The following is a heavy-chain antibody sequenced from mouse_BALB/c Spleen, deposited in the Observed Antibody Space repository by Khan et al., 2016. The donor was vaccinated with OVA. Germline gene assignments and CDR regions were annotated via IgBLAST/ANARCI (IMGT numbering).Heavy chain of an antibody. CDR2: MSSGSSTI. J-gene: IGHJ1*01. CDR3: SRSGGNFHWYFDV. D-gene: IGHD2-1*01. Sequence: EVELVESGGGLVQPGGSRKLSCAASGFTFSSFGMHWVRQAPKQGLEWVAYMSSGSSTIYYVDTVKGRFTISRDNPKNTLFLQMTSLSSEDNAMYYCSRSGGNFHWYFDVWGAGTSVTVSS. V-gene: IGHV5-17*02. CDR1: GFTFSSFG.